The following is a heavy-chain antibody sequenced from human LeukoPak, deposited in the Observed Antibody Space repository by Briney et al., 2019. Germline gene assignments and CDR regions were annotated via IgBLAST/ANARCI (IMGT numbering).Heavy chain of an antibody. J-gene: IGHJ4*02. D-gene: IGHD3-3*01. CDR3: ARDAPLFWSGYSFDY. CDR1: GFPFNAYW. CDR2: INHSGST. Sequence: PGGSLRLSCAASGFPFNAYWMTWVRQAPGKGLEWIGEINHSGSTNYNPSLKSRVTISVDTSKNQFSLKLSSVTAADTAVYYCARDAPLFWSGYSFDYWGQGTLVTVPS. V-gene: IGHV4-34*01.